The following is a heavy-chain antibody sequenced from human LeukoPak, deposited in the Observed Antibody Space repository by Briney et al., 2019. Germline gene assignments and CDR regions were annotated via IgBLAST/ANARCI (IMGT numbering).Heavy chain of an antibody. CDR3: ARDYTYCSGGTCYDRFDY. D-gene: IGHD2-15*01. CDR1: GFTLSSYW. CDR2: INRDGSDK. J-gene: IGHJ4*02. V-gene: IGHV3-7*01. Sequence: PGGSLRLSCAASGFTLSSYWITWDRQAPGKGPEWVANINRDGSDKHYMDSVKGRFTISRDNAESSLYLQMNSLRAEDTAVYYCARDYTYCSGGTCYDRFDYWGQGTLVTASS.